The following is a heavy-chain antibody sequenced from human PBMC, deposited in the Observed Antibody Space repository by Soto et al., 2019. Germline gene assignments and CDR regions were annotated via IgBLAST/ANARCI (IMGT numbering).Heavy chain of an antibody. V-gene: IGHV4-61*02. CDR2: GNT. J-gene: IGHJ4*02. Sequence: GNTNYNPSLKSRVTISIDTSKNQFSLKLSSVTAADTAVYYCARGYWNDGWAPFDYWGQGTLVTVSS. D-gene: IGHD1-1*01. CDR3: ARGYWNDGWAPFDY.